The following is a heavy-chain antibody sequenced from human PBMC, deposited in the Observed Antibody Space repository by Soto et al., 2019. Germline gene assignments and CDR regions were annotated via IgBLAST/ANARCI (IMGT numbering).Heavy chain of an antibody. CDR3: ARAVVVIKYYYYGMDV. Sequence: SVKVSCKASGGTFSSYAISWVRQAPGQGLEWMGGIIPIFGTANYAQKFQGRVTITADESTSTAYMELSSLRSEDTAVYYCARAVVVIKYYYYGMDVWGQGTTVTVSS. J-gene: IGHJ6*02. CDR2: IIPIFGTA. D-gene: IGHD3-22*01. V-gene: IGHV1-69*13. CDR1: GGTFSSYA.